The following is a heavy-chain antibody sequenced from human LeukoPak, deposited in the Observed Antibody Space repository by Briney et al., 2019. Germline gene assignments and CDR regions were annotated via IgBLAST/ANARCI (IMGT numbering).Heavy chain of an antibody. CDR1: GGSISSYY. D-gene: IGHD4-17*01. V-gene: IGHV4-59*01. CDR3: ARSDTYGDSTFDY. Sequence: SSETLSLTCTVSGGSISSYYWSWIRQPPGKGLEWIGYIYYSVSTNYNPSLKSRVTISVDTSKNQYSLKLSSVTAADTAVYYCARSDTYGDSTFDYWGQGTLVTVCS. CDR2: IYYSVST. J-gene: IGHJ4*02.